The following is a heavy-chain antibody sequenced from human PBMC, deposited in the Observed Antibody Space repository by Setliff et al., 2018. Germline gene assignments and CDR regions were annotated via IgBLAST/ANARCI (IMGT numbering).Heavy chain of an antibody. CDR2: IYYSATT. D-gene: IGHD2-8*01. CDR3: VREDGPNYYYYYMDI. V-gene: IGHV4-39*02. Sequence: SETLSLTCSVSGDSISSNSHYWGWIRQPPGKGLEWIGTIYYSATTYCNPSLKSRVTISVDTSKNQFSLRLSSVTAADTAVYYCVREDGPNYYYYYMDIWGKGTTVTVSS. J-gene: IGHJ6*03. CDR1: GDSISSNSHY.